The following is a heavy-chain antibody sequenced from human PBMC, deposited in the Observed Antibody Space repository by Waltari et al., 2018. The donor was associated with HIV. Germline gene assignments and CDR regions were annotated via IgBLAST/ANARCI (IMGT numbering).Heavy chain of an antibody. Sequence: QVQLQESGPGLVKPSETLSLTCPVSGGSISSYYWSWIRQPPGKGLEWIGYIYYSGSTNYNPSLKSRVTISVDTSKNQFSLKLSSVTAADTAVYYCARSSNWFDPWGQGTLVTVSS. V-gene: IGHV4-59*01. CDR2: IYYSGST. CDR1: GGSISSYY. J-gene: IGHJ5*02. CDR3: ARSSNWFDP.